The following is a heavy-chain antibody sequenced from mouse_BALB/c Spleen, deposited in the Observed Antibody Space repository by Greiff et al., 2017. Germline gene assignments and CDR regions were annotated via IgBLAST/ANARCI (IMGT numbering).Heavy chain of an antibody. J-gene: IGHJ4*01. Sequence: QVQLQQSGPELVRPGVSVKISCKGSGYTFTDYAMHWVKQSHAKSLEWIGVISTYYGNTNYNQKFKGKATMTVDKSSSTAYMELARLTSEDSAIYYCARGDDRYYAMDYWGQGTSVTVSS. CDR1: GYTFTDYA. CDR3: ARGDDRYYAMDY. D-gene: IGHD2-12*01. V-gene: IGHV1-67*01. CDR2: ISTYYGNT.